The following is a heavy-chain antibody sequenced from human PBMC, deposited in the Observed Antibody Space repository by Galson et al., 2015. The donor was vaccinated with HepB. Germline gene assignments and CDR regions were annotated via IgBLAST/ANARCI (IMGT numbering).Heavy chain of an antibody. D-gene: IGHD3-3*01. CDR1: GGTFSSYA. Sequence: PVKVSCKASGGTFSSYAISWVRQAPGQGLEWMGGIIPIFGTANYAQKFQGRVTITADESTSTAYMELSSLRSEDTAVYYCARALRFLEWFEAFDIWGQGTMVTVSS. CDR3: ARALRFLEWFEAFDI. V-gene: IGHV1-69*13. CDR2: IIPIFGTA. J-gene: IGHJ3*02.